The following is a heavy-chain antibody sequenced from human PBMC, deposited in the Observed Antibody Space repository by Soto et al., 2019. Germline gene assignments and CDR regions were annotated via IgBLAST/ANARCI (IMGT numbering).Heavy chain of an antibody. CDR1: GYSFTSYG. D-gene: IGHD3-3*01. V-gene: IGHV1-18*01. J-gene: IGHJ6*03. CDR2: ISGYNGHP. CDR3: ARRVYDDLYDMDV. Sequence: QVQLVQSGAEVKRPGASVKVSCKASGYSFTSYGISWVRQAPGQGLEWMGWISGYNGHPTYAQKGQDRVTMTADTSTSTAYMELRSLRSDDTAVYYCARRVYDDLYDMDVWGKGTTVTVPS.